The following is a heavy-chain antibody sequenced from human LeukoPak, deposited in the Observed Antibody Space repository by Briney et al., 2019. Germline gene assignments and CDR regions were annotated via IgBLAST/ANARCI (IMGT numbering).Heavy chain of an antibody. D-gene: IGHD1-26*01. CDR3: ARDWPSEWEQLPDYDAVDI. V-gene: IGHV3-23*01. J-gene: IGHJ3*02. Sequence: GGSLRLSCAASGVTFSNYAMTWVRQAPGKGLEWVSTISGGGGNTYYADSVKGRLTISRDNSKNTLDLQMNSLRAEDTALYYCARDWPSEWEQLPDYDAVDIWGQGTMVTVSS. CDR2: ISGGGGNT. CDR1: GVTFSNYA.